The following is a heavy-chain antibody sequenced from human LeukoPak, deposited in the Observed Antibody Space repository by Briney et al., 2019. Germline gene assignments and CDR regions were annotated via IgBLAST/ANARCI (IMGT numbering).Heavy chain of an antibody. J-gene: IGHJ4*02. Sequence: PSETLSLTCTVSGGSISSSSYYWGWIRQPPGKGLEWIGSIYYSGSTYYNPSLKSRVTISVDTSKNQFSLKLSSVTAADTAVYYCARHIGYSSSWREFDYWGQGTLVTVSS. CDR2: IYYSGST. V-gene: IGHV4-39*01. CDR3: ARHIGYSSSWREFDY. CDR1: GGSISSSSYY. D-gene: IGHD6-13*01.